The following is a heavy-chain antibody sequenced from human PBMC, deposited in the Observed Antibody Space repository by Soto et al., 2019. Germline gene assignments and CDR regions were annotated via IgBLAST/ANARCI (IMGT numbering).Heavy chain of an antibody. CDR2: IIPIFGTA. CDR1: GGTFSSYA. Sequence: ASVQVSCKASGGTFSSYAISWVRQAPGQGLEWMGGIIPIFGTANYAQKFQGRVTITADESTSTAYMELSSLRSEDTAVYYCARGRTLEWELHGMDVWGQGTTVTVSS. D-gene: IGHD1-26*01. J-gene: IGHJ6*02. CDR3: ARGRTLEWELHGMDV. V-gene: IGHV1-69*13.